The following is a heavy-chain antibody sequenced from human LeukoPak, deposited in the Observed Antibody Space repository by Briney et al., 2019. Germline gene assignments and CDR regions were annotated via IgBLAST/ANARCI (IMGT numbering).Heavy chain of an antibody. J-gene: IGHJ5*02. CDR1: GYSFTSYW. CDR3: ARQYCGGDCYHNWFDP. D-gene: IGHD2-21*01. Sequence: GESLKISCKGSGYSFTSYWIGWVRQMPGKGLEWMGIIYPGDSDTRYSPSFQGQVTISADKSISTAYLQWSSLKASDTAMYYCARQYCGGDCYHNWFDPWGQGTLVTVSS. CDR2: IYPGDSDT. V-gene: IGHV5-51*01.